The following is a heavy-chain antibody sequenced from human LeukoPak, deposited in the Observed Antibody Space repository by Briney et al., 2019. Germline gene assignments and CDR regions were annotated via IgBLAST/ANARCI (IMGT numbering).Heavy chain of an antibody. CDR3: ARASFWESPINWFAP. CDR1: GFTFTSSA. J-gene: IGHJ5*02. D-gene: IGHD3-16*01. CDR2: IVVGSGNT. Sequence: GASVKVSCKASGFTFTSSAMQWVRQARGQRLEWIGWIVVGSGNTNYAQKFQERVTMTRDRSISTAYMELSRLTSDDTAVYYCARASFWESPINWFAPWGQGTLVTVSS. V-gene: IGHV1-58*02.